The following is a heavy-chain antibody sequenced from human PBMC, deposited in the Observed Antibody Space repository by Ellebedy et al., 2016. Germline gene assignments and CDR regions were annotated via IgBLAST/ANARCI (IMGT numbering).Heavy chain of an antibody. CDR2: TDPSDSYT. Sequence: GESLKISXKGSGYSFTTYWNTWVRQLPGKGLEWMGRTDPSDSYTNYSPSLQGHVTISTDKSISTAYLQWSSLKASDTAMYYCARRRAGSEQYGLDVWGQGTTVTVSS. D-gene: IGHD3-10*01. V-gene: IGHV5-10-1*01. J-gene: IGHJ6*02. CDR3: ARRRAGSEQYGLDV. CDR1: GYSFTTYW.